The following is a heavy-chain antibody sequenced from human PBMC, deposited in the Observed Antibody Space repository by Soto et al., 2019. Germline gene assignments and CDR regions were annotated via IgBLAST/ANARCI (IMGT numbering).Heavy chain of an antibody. CDR1: GYTLTELS. CDR2: FDPEDGET. J-gene: IGHJ4*02. CDR3: ATATYYYDRSTYDY. Sequence: GASVKVSCEVSGYTLTELSMHWVRQAPGKGLEWMGGFDPEDGETIYAQKFQGRVTMTEDTSTDTAYMELSSLRSEDTAVYYCATATYYYDRSTYDYWSQGTLVTVSS. D-gene: IGHD3-22*01. V-gene: IGHV1-24*01.